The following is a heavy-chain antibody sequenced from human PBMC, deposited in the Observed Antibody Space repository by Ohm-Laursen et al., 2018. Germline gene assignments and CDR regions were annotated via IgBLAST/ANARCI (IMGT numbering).Heavy chain of an antibody. CDR1: GFTFSSYS. Sequence: SLRLSCSASGFTFSSYSMIWVRQAPGKGLEWVSSISISSTYIYYADSVKGRFTISRDNAKNSLFLQMNSLRAEDTAVYYCARGTNYGAYWGQGTLVTVSS. D-gene: IGHD4/OR15-4a*01. CDR3: ARGTNYGAY. V-gene: IGHV3-21*01. CDR2: ISISSTYI. J-gene: IGHJ4*02.